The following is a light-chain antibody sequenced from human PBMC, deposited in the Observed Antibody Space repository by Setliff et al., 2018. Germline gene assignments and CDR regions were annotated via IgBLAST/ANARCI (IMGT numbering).Light chain of an antibody. J-gene: IGLJ3*02. V-gene: IGLV2-11*01. CDR2: DVH. CDR3: CSYARGSTWV. Sequence: QSALTQPRSVSGSPGQSVTISCTGTSSDVGGYNYVPWYQQHPDKAPKLIIYDVHKRPSGVPDRFSGSKSGNTASLTISGLQAEDETDYYCCSYARGSTWVFGGGTKVTVL. CDR1: SSDVGGYNY.